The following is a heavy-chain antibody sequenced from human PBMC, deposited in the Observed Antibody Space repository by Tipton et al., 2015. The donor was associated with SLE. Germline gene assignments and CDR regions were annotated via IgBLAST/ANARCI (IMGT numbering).Heavy chain of an antibody. CDR1: GFTFSSYA. V-gene: IGHV3-30-3*01. CDR2: ISYDGSNK. CDR3: AKESGYYFDY. J-gene: IGHJ4*02. D-gene: IGHD3-10*01. Sequence: SLRLSCAASGFTFSSYAMHWVRQAPGKGLEWVAVISYDGSNKYYADSVKGRFTISRDNSKNTLYLQMNSLRAEDTAVYYCAKESGYYFDYWGQGTLVTVSS.